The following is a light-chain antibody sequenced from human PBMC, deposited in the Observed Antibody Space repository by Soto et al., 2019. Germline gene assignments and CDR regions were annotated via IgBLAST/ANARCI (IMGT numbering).Light chain of an antibody. Sequence: DIQMTQSPSSLSASVVDRVTITCRASQSISSYLNWYQQKPGKAPNLLIYTASTLQTGVPSRFSGSAFGTEFTLTISSLQPEDFATYYCQQLAGFPITFGQGTRLEIK. CDR1: QSISSY. CDR3: QQLAGFPIT. V-gene: IGKV1-39*01. CDR2: TAS. J-gene: IGKJ5*01.